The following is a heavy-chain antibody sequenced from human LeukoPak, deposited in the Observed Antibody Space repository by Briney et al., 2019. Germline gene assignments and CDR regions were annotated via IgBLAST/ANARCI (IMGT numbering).Heavy chain of an antibody. J-gene: IGHJ4*02. CDR3: ARGIKNDDYDSSGYYYFDY. V-gene: IGHV4-39*01. D-gene: IGHD3-22*01. Sequence: SETLSLTCTVSGGSISSSSYYWGWIRQPPGKGLEWIGSIYYSGSTYYNPSLKSRVTISVDTSKNQFSLKLSSVTAADTAVYYCARGIKNDDYDSSGYYYFDYWGQGTLVTVSS. CDR1: GGSISSSSYY. CDR2: IYYSGST.